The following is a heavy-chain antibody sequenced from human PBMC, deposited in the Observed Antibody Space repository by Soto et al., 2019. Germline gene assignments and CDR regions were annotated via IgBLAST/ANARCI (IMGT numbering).Heavy chain of an antibody. D-gene: IGHD6-13*01. CDR3: ARDLSIAAAGTGWFDP. CDR1: GGSISSYY. Sequence: QVQLQESGPGLVKPSETLSLTCTVSGGSISSYYWSWIRQPAGKGLEWIGRIYTSGSTNYNPSLKSRVTMSVDTSKNQFSLKMSSVTAADTAVYYCARDLSIAAAGTGWFDPWGQGTLVTVSS. V-gene: IGHV4-4*07. CDR2: IYTSGST. J-gene: IGHJ5*02.